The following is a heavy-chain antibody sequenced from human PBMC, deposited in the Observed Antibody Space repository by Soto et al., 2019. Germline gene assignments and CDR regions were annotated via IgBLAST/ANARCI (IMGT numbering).Heavy chain of an antibody. Sequence: KTSETLSLTCTVSGGSISSGDNYWSWIRQPPGKGLEWIGYIYYRGSTYYNPSLKSRVTMSVDTSKNQFSLNLSSVTAADTAVYFCARGLGFLERTIYYYGMDVWGQGTTVTVSS. V-gene: IGHV4-30-4*01. D-gene: IGHD3-3*01. CDR1: GGSISSGDNY. CDR3: ARGLGFLERTIYYYGMDV. CDR2: IYYRGST. J-gene: IGHJ6*02.